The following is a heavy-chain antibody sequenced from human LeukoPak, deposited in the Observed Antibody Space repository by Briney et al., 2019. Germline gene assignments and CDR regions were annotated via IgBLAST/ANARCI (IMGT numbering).Heavy chain of an antibody. V-gene: IGHV3-23*01. CDR3: AKIYDILTGYYNDY. Sequence: GGSLRLSCAASGLTFSSYAMSWVRQAPGKGLEWVSAISGSGGSTYYADSVKGRFTISRDNSKNTLYLQMNSLRAEDTAVYYCAKIYDILTGYYNDYWGQGTLVTVSS. D-gene: IGHD3-9*01. CDR1: GLTFSSYA. J-gene: IGHJ4*02. CDR2: ISGSGGST.